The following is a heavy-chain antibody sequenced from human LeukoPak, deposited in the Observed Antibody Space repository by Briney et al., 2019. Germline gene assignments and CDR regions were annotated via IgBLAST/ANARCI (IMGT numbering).Heavy chain of an antibody. CDR3: ARVGSSGWYAFDI. J-gene: IGHJ3*02. Sequence: GGSLRLSCAASGFTFRNYYMHWVRQAPGKGLEWVAMISYDGSNKYYADSVKGRFTISRDNSKNTLYLQMNSLRAEDTAVYYCARVGSSGWYAFDIWGQGTMVTVSS. CDR1: GFTFRNYY. D-gene: IGHD6-19*01. V-gene: IGHV3-30*04. CDR2: ISYDGSNK.